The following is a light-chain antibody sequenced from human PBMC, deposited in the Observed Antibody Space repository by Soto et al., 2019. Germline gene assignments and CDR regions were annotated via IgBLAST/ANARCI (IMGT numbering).Light chain of an antibody. CDR2: GNT. V-gene: IGLV1-40*01. Sequence: SVLPQPPSVSGAPGQRVTISCPGSSSNIGAGYDVHWYLQLPGTAPKLLIYGNTNRPSGVPDRFSGSKSGSSASLAITGLQAEDEADYYCQSHDSSLHASVFGTGTKVTVL. J-gene: IGLJ1*01. CDR3: QSHDSSLHASV. CDR1: SSNIGAGYD.